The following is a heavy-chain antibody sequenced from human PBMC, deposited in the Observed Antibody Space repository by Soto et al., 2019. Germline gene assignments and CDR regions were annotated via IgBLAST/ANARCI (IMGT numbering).Heavy chain of an antibody. Sequence: QVQLVEAGGGVVQPGRSLRLSCAASGFTFSSYGMHWVRQAPGKGLEWVAVIWYDGSNKYYADSVKGRFTISRDNSKSAMYLKMNSLRAEDTAAYYCARDRYSSVWKSVWYYYYGMDVWGHGTTVTVSS. CDR1: GFTFSSYG. CDR2: IWYDGSNK. V-gene: IGHV3-33*01. CDR3: ARDRYSSVWKSVWYYYYGMDV. J-gene: IGHJ6*02. D-gene: IGHD6-19*01.